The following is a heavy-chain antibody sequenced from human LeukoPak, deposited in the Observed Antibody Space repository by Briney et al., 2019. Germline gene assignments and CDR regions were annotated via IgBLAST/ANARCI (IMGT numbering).Heavy chain of an antibody. J-gene: IGHJ4*02. CDR3: ARGPGITGTTDY. V-gene: IGHV3-53*01. D-gene: IGHD1-7*01. CDR2: IYSGGST. CDR1: GFTFSSYS. Sequence: PGGSLRLSCAASGFTFSSYSMNWVRQAPGKGLEWVSVIYSGGSTYYADSVKGRFTISRDNSKNTLYLQMNSLRAEDTAVYYCARGPGITGTTDYWGQGTLVTVSS.